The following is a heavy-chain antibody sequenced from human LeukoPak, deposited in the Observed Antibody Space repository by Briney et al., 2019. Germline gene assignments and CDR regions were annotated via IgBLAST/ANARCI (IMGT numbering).Heavy chain of an antibody. V-gene: IGHV3-23*01. Sequence: GGSLRLSCAASGFTFSSCAMSWVRQAPGKGLEWVSAISGSGGSTYYADSVKGRFTISRDNAKNSLYLQMNSLRAEDTAVYYCATPLDYYDTSDSHQGGDWGQGTLVTISS. J-gene: IGHJ4*02. CDR2: ISGSGGST. D-gene: IGHD3-22*01. CDR1: GFTFSSCA. CDR3: ATPLDYYDTSDSHQGGD.